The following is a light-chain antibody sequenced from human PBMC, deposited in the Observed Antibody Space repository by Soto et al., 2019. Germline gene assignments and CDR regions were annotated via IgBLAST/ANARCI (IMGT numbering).Light chain of an antibody. CDR1: QSVSSSN. Sequence: EFVLTQSPGTLSLSPGERATLSCRASQSVSSSNLAWYQQKPGQAPRPLIYGASNRATGVPDRFSGSGSGTDFALTISRPEPQDFAVYYGQQYGYSLPFTFGPETKVEIK. V-gene: IGKV3-20*01. CDR2: GAS. CDR3: QQYGYSLPFT. J-gene: IGKJ3*01.